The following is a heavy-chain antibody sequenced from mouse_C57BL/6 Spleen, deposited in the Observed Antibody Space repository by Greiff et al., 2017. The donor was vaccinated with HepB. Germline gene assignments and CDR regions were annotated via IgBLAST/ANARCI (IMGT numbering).Heavy chain of an antibody. CDR3: ARLPMTPHYYGSSLLDY. CDR1: GYTFTSYW. D-gene: IGHD1-1*01. V-gene: IGHV1-50*01. CDR2: IDPSDSYT. J-gene: IGHJ2*01. Sequence: QVQLQQPGAELVKPGASVKLSCKASGYTFTSYWMQWVKQRPGQGLEWIGEIDPSDSYTNYNQKFKGKATLTVDTSSSTAYMQLSSLTSEDAAVYYCARLPMTPHYYGSSLLDYWGQGTTLTVSS.